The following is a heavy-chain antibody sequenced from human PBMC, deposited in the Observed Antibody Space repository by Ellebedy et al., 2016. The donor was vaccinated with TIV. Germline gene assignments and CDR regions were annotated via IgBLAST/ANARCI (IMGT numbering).Heavy chain of an antibody. CDR1: GFSFRSYW. CDR3: AREGAYGDYSQVSFPFDP. V-gene: IGHV3-7*01. D-gene: IGHD4-17*01. J-gene: IGHJ5*02. CDR2: TNQDGGEQ. Sequence: GESLKISCAASGFSFRSYWMSWVRQAPGKGLEWVANTNQDGGEQHYVDSVRGRFTISRDNARNSLYLHMNSLRADDTGVYYCAREGAYGDYSQVSFPFDPWGQGTLVTVSS.